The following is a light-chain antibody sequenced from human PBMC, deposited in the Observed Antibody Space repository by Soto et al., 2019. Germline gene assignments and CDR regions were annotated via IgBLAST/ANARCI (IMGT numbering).Light chain of an antibody. CDR3: QQYYGLPPLT. Sequence: DSHMTHSPSSLSSSIGDRVTITCQASQNITNNLSWYQQKPGKAPNLLIYHASKLAKGVTSRFSGSGSGTDFSFIITSLQREDLATYYCQQYYGLPPLTFGQGTRLEIK. J-gene: IGKJ5*01. CDR2: HAS. V-gene: IGKV1-33*01. CDR1: QNITNN.